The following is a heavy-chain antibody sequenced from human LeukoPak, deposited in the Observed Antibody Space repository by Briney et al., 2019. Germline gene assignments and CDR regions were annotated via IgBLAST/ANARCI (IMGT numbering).Heavy chain of an antibody. CDR3: AKATPYYDFWSGYSLAFDY. CDR2: ISGSGGST. J-gene: IGHJ4*02. CDR1: GFTFSSYA. D-gene: IGHD3-3*01. V-gene: IGHV3-23*01. Sequence: GSLRLSCAASGFTFSSYAMSWVRQAPGKGLEWVSAISGSGGSTYYADSVKGRFTISRDNSKNTLYLQMNSLRAEDTAVYYCAKATPYYDFWSGYSLAFDYWGQGTLVTVSS.